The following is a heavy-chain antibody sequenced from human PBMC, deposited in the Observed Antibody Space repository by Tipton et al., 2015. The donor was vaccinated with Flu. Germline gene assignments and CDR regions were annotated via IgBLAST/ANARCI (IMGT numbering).Heavy chain of an antibody. CDR2: IYSSGTT. J-gene: IGHJ4*02. D-gene: IGHD3-10*01. CDR1: GGSLSSFY. CDR3: ARGSGSGTFVIFDF. Sequence: TLSLTCTVSGGSLSSFYWSWIRQPAGKGLEWIGRIYSSGTTNFNASLKSRLTMSVDASKKQFSLTLSSVTAADTAVYYCARGSGSGTFVIFDFWGQGTVVTFSS. V-gene: IGHV4-4*07.